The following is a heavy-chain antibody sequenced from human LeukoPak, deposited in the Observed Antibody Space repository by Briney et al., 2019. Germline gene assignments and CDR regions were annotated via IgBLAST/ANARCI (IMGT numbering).Heavy chain of an antibody. Sequence: GGSLRLSCAASGFTFSSYGMHWVRQAPGKGLEWVAIIRYDGSNKNYADSVKGRFTISRDNSKNTLYLQMNSLRAEDTAVYYCAKDGAPISDAFDIWGQGTMVTVSS. J-gene: IGHJ3*02. D-gene: IGHD3-9*01. V-gene: IGHV3-30*02. CDR2: IRYDGSNK. CDR3: AKDGAPISDAFDI. CDR1: GFTFSSYG.